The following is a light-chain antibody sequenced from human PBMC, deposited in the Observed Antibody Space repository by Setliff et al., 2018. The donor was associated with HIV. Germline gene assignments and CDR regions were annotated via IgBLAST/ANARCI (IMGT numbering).Light chain of an antibody. V-gene: IGLV2-14*03. CDR1: NSDIGDYNY. CDR3: TSYRNTIWV. Sequence: QSVLTQPASVSGSPGQSITISCTGANSDIGDYNYVSWYQQHPGRAPKLIIYEVINRPSGVSHRFSGSMSGNAASLTISGLQAEDEADYYCTSYRNTIWVFGGGTKVTVL. J-gene: IGLJ3*02. CDR2: EVI.